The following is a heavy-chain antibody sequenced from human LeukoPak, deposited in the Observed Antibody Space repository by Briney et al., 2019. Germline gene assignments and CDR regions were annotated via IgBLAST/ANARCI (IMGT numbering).Heavy chain of an antibody. V-gene: IGHV1-2*06. J-gene: IGHJ5*02. Sequence: ASVKVSCKASGYTFTGYYVHWVRQAPGQGLEWMGRINPNSGGTNYAQKFQGRVTMTRDTSISTAYMELSRLRSDDTAVYYCARELRYYYDSSGYVLMFDPWGQGTLVTVSS. CDR1: GYTFTGYY. CDR2: INPNSGGT. CDR3: ARELRYYYDSSGYVLMFDP. D-gene: IGHD3-22*01.